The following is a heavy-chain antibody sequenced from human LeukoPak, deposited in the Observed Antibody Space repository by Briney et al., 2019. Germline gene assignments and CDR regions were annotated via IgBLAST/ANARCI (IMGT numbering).Heavy chain of an antibody. CDR2: ISGSGGST. J-gene: IGHJ4*02. CDR3: AKVGIAVAGTIQEDVLDY. V-gene: IGHV3-23*01. CDR1: GFTFSSYA. D-gene: IGHD6-19*01. Sequence: GGSLRLSCAASGFTFSSYAKSWVGQAPGQGLEWVAAISGSGGSTYYADSVKGRFTISRGNSKNTLYLQMNSLRAEDTAVYYCAKVGIAVAGTIQEDVLDYWGQGILVTVSS.